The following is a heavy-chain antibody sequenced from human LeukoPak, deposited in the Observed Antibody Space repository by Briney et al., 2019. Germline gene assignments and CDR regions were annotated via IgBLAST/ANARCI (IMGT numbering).Heavy chain of an antibody. Sequence: GGSLRLSCAASGFIFSSYWMHWVRQAPGKGLVWVSRMSTDGSSTSYADSVKGRFTISRDNAKNTLYLQMNSLRAEDTAVYYCASGIAAPGTRAFDIWGQGTMVTVSS. CDR2: MSTDGSST. J-gene: IGHJ3*02. V-gene: IGHV3-74*01. CDR1: GFIFSSYW. D-gene: IGHD6-13*01. CDR3: ASGIAAPGTRAFDI.